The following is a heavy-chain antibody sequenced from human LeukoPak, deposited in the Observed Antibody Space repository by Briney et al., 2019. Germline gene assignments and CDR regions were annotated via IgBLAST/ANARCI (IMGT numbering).Heavy chain of an antibody. CDR2: INPNSGGT. Sequence: ASVKVSCKASGYTFTGYYMHCVRQAPGQGLEWMGWINPNSGGTNYAQKFQGRVTMTRDTSISTAYMELSRLRSDDTAVYYCARAPNRLVVPAAIEDYWGRGTLVTVSS. D-gene: IGHD2-2*01. V-gene: IGHV1-2*02. CDR3: ARAPNRLVVPAAIEDY. J-gene: IGHJ4*02. CDR1: GYTFTGYY.